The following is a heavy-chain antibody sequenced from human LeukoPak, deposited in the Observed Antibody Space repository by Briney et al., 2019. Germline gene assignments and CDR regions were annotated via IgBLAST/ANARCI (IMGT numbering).Heavy chain of an antibody. V-gene: IGHV1-2*02. CDR1: GYTFTGYY. CDR3: ARERGIRDAFDF. J-gene: IGHJ3*01. D-gene: IGHD1-14*01. Sequence: GASVKDSCKASGYTFTGYYMHWVRQAPGQGLEWMGWINPNSGGTNYAQKFQGRVTLTRDTSATTAYLEVSSLRPEDMAVYYCARERGIRDAFDFWGQGTMVTVSS. CDR2: INPNSGGT.